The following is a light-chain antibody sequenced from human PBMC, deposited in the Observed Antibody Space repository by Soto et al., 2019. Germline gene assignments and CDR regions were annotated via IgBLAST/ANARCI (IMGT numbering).Light chain of an antibody. Sequence: EIVLTQSPGTLSLSPGERATLSCRASQSISSSHLAWYQQKPGQAPRLLIYGASSRATGIPARFSASGSGTDFSLTISRLEPEDFAVYYCQQYGSSPITFGQGTRLEIK. V-gene: IGKV3-20*01. CDR1: QSISSSH. J-gene: IGKJ5*01. CDR2: GAS. CDR3: QQYGSSPIT.